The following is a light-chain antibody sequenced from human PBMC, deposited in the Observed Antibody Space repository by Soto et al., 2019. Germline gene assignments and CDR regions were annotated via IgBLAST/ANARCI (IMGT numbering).Light chain of an antibody. J-gene: IGKJ4*01. CDR3: QQTYSIPVT. Sequence: DIQMTQSPSSLSASVGDRVTITCRASQGITSFLNWYQQKPGRAPKLLIFAASNLQSGVPSRFSGSGSGTDFTLTIRSLQPEDFATYYCQQTYSIPVTFGGGTKVEIK. CDR1: QGITSF. CDR2: AAS. V-gene: IGKV1-39*01.